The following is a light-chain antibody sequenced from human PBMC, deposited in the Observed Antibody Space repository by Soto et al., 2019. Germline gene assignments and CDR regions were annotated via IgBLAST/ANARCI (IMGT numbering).Light chain of an antibody. CDR2: EVS. J-gene: IGLJ2*01. CDR1: SSDIGGYIY. CDR3: SSYSSANTVI. Sequence: QSALTQPASVSASPGQSITISCTGTSSDIGGYIYVSWYQHHPGNAPRLMIYEVSSRPSGVSNRFSGSKSGNTASLTISGLQAEDEAPYYCSSYSSANTVIFGGGTKLTVL. V-gene: IGLV2-14*01.